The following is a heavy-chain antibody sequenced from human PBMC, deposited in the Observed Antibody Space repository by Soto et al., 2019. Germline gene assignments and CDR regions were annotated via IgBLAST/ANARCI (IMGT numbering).Heavy chain of an antibody. V-gene: IGHV4-31*03. J-gene: IGHJ5*02. CDR3: ARGSPPDYGRFDP. D-gene: IGHD4-17*01. CDR1: GGSISSGGYY. Sequence: QVQLQESGPGLVKPSQTLSLTCTVSGGSISSGGYYWSWIRQHPGKGLEWIGYIYYSGSTYYNPSLKSRVTMSVDTSKNQCSLQLSSVTAADTAVYYCARGSPPDYGRFDPWGQGTLVTVSS. CDR2: IYYSGST.